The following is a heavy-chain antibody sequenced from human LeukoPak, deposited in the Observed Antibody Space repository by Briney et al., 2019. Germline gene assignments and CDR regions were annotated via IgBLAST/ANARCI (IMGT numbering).Heavy chain of an antibody. J-gene: IGHJ4*02. Sequence: GESLKISCKGSGYRFNAYWIAWVRQMPGKGLEWMGNIYPDDSDTRYSPSFQGQVTISADKSISTAYLQWSSLKASDTAMYYCARLWVATLDSWGQGTLVTVSS. CDR2: IYPDDSDT. CDR1: GYRFNAYW. D-gene: IGHD5-12*01. V-gene: IGHV5-51*01. CDR3: ARLWVATLDS.